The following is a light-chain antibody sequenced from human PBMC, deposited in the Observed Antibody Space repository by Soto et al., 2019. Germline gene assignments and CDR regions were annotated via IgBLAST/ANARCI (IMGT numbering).Light chain of an antibody. V-gene: IGLV2-14*03. CDR2: VVT. J-gene: IGLJ3*02. Sequence: QSALTQPASVSGSPGQSITISCTGTSTDIGSYNFVSWYQQHPGKAPKLMIYVVTDRPSGVSNRFSGSKSGNTASLTISGLQSDDEADYYCSLYTSSSTWVFGGGTKVTVL. CDR3: SLYTSSSTWV. CDR1: STDIGSYNF.